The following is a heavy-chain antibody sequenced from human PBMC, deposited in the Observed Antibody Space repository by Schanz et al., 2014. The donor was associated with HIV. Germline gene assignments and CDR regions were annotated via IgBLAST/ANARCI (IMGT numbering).Heavy chain of an antibody. CDR1: GGSFSSYA. D-gene: IGHD1-26*01. J-gene: IGHJ3*02. V-gene: IGHV1-69*01. CDR2: IIPIFGTA. Sequence: QVQLVQSGAEVKKPGSSVKVSCKASGGSFSSYAINWVRQAPGQGLEWMGGIIPIFGTANYAQKFQGRVTITADESTSTAYMELSSLRSEDTAVYYCASGRFGTVIWWGDAFDIWGQGTMVTVSS. CDR3: ASGRFGTVIWWGDAFDI.